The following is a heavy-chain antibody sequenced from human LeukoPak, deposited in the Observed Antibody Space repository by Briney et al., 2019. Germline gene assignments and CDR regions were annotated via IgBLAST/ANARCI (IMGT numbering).Heavy chain of an antibody. Sequence: GGSLRLSCAASGFTFSNYGMHWVRQAPGKGLEWVAVIWYGGSNKFYADSVKGRFTISRDNSKNTLYLQMKSLRAEDTAVYYCARGRYGGVPFDYWGQGTLVTVSS. D-gene: IGHD4-23*01. J-gene: IGHJ4*02. V-gene: IGHV3-33*01. CDR3: ARGRYGGVPFDY. CDR1: GFTFSNYG. CDR2: IWYGGSNK.